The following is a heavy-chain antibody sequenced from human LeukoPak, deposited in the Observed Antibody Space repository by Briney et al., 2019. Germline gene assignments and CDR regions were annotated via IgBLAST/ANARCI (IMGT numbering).Heavy chain of an antibody. CDR2: IIPNSGAT. J-gene: IGHJ5*01. V-gene: IGHV1-2*02. D-gene: IGHD2-2*01. Sequence: ASVTDSYMAPVYTFTGYHMHRVRQAPGQGLEWMGWIIPNSGATRFAQKFQGRVIIIRDASISTAYMNLSGLRSDDTAVYYCARESGYCTSTNW. CDR1: VYTFTGYH. CDR3: ARESGYCTSTNW.